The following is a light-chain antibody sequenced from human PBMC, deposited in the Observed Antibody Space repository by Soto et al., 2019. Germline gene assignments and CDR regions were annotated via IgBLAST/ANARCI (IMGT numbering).Light chain of an antibody. Sequence: QSVLTQPPSASGTPGQWVTISCSGGSSNIGTNHVYWYQHLPGAAPKLLIYRNSLWPSGVPDRFSGSNSGTSASLAISGLRSDDEADYYCAAWDDSLSGWVFGGGTKVTVL. CDR2: RNS. J-gene: IGLJ3*02. V-gene: IGLV1-47*01. CDR1: SSNIGTNH. CDR3: AAWDDSLSGWV.